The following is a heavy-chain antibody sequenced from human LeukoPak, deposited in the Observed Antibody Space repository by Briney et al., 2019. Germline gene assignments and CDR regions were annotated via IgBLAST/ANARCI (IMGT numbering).Heavy chain of an antibody. CDR1: GGSISSSHW. CDR2: IYHSGSI. Sequence: SGTLSLTCTVPGGSISSSHWWRWVRQPPGKGLEWIGEIYHSGSINYNPSLKSRVTISIDKSKNQFSLKLSSVTAADTAVYYCASLYGSSWPPFDYWGQGTLVTVSS. CDR3: ASLYGSSWPPFDY. J-gene: IGHJ4*02. D-gene: IGHD6-13*01. V-gene: IGHV4-4*02.